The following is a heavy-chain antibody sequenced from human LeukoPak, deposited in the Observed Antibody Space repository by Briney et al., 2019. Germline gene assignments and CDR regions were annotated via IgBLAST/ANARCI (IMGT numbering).Heavy chain of an antibody. Sequence: PSETLSLTCTVSGGSISSSSYYWSWIRQPPGKGLEWIGYIYYSGSTNYNPSLKSRVTISVDTSKNQFSLKLSSVTAADTAVYYCARGQTVGVAHIPNDAFDIWGQGTMVTVSS. D-gene: IGHD2-15*01. V-gene: IGHV4-61*05. CDR3: ARGQTVGVAHIPNDAFDI. J-gene: IGHJ3*02. CDR1: GGSISSSSYY. CDR2: IYYSGST.